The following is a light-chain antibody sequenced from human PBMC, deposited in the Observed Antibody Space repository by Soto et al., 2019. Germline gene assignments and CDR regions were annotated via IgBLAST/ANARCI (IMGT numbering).Light chain of an antibody. CDR2: LGS. J-gene: IGKJ5*01. V-gene: IGKV2-28*01. CDR3: MQALQIPPT. CDR1: QSLLHSNDYNY. Sequence: DIVMTQSPLSLPVTPGEPASMSCRSSQSLLHSNDYNYLDWYLQKPGQSPQLLIYLGSNRASGVPDRFSGSGSGTDFTREISRVGAKDVVVYYCMQALQIPPTFGQGTRLEIK.